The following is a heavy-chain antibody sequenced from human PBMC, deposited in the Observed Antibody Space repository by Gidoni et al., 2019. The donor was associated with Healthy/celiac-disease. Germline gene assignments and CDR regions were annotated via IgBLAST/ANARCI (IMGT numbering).Heavy chain of an antibody. V-gene: IGHV2-5*01. CDR1: GFSLSTSGVG. Sequence: QITLKESGPTLVKPTQTLTLTCTFSGFSLSTSGVGVGWIRQPPGKALEWLALIYWNDDKRYSPSLKSRLTITKDTSKNQVVLTMTNMDPVDTATYYCAHSGPYCGGDCPPANWFDPWGQGTLVTVSS. D-gene: IGHD2-21*02. J-gene: IGHJ5*02. CDR3: AHSGPYCGGDCPPANWFDP. CDR2: IYWNDDK.